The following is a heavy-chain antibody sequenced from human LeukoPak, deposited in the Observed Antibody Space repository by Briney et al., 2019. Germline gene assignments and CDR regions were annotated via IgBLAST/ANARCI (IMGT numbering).Heavy chain of an antibody. CDR3: ARHMTTVVTSLDS. CDR1: GYDFSSYG. Sequence: APVKVSCQASGYDFSSYGISWVRQAPGQGLQWMGWISVYNGKTNYGPLQGRVTMTTDTSTGTAYMELRNLRSDDTAIYYCARHMTTVVTSLDSWGQGTLVTVSS. CDR2: ISVYNGKT. D-gene: IGHD4-23*01. J-gene: IGHJ4*02. V-gene: IGHV1-18*01.